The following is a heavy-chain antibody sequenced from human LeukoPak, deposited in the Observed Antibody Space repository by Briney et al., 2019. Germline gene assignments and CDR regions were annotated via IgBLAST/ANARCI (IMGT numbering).Heavy chain of an antibody. V-gene: IGHV1-2*02. CDR1: GYTLSDYY. J-gene: IGHJ4*02. Sequence: GASVKVSCKASGYTLSDYYMHWVRQAPGQGLEWMGWINPKSGGTNYSQKFQGRVTMTRDTSISTDYMELSSLRSDDTAVYYCARRGRVGAALDYWGQGTLVTASS. D-gene: IGHD1-26*01. CDR3: ARRGRVGAALDY. CDR2: INPKSGGT.